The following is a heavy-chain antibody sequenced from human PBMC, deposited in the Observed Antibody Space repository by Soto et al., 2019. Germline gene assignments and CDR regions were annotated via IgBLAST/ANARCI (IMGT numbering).Heavy chain of an antibody. Sequence: GGSLRLSCAASGVTFSGSAMHWVRQASGKGLEWVGRIRSKANSYATAYAASVKGRFTISRDDSKNTAYLQMNSLKTEDTAVYYCTSSQYSNYGVYWGQGTLVTVSS. V-gene: IGHV3-73*01. D-gene: IGHD4-4*01. CDR3: TSSQYSNYGVY. CDR2: IRSKANSYAT. CDR1: GVTFSGSA. J-gene: IGHJ4*02.